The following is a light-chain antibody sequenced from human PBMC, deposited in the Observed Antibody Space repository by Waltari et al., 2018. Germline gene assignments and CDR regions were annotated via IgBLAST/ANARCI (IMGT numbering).Light chain of an antibody. J-gene: IGLJ3*02. V-gene: IGLV2-14*01. CDR1: SSHVGAFDY. Sequence: SALTQPASVSGSPGQSITIPCTGTSSHVGAFDYVSWYQQHPGKAPKLLIYDVIKRPSGVSNRFSGSKSGNTASLTVSGLQAEDEADYYCTSYTSSSTFVFGGGTSLTVL. CDR3: TSYTSSSTFV. CDR2: DVI.